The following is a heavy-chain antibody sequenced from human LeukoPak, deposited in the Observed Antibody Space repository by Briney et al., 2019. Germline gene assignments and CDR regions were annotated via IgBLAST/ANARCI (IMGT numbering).Heavy chain of an antibody. CDR3: AKDLRHGSRCNCYGWFDP. V-gene: IGHV3-23*01. Sequence: PGGSLRLSCAASGFTFNTYVMSWVRQAPGKGLEWVSAISPNGGNRYYADSLKGRFSISRDNSKNTLYLQMNSLRAEDTAIYYCAKDLRHGSRCNCYGWFDPWGQGTLVTVSS. CDR2: ISPNGGNR. J-gene: IGHJ5*02. D-gene: IGHD1-1*01. CDR1: GFTFNTYV.